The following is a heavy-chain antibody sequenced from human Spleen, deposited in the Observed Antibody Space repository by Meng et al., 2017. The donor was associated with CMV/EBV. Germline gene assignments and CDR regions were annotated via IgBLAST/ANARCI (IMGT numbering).Heavy chain of an antibody. D-gene: IGHD3/OR15-3a*01. CDR1: GFTLSRYC. V-gene: IGHV3-74*01. CDR2: INHDGSTT. CDR3: VRDFSTTPGY. J-gene: IGHJ4*02. Sequence: LSCAASGFTLSRYCMHWVRQAPGQGLVWVSRINHDGSTTTYADSVQGRFTISRDNATNTLYLQMNSLRAEDTAVYYCVRDFSTTPGYWGQGTLVTVSS.